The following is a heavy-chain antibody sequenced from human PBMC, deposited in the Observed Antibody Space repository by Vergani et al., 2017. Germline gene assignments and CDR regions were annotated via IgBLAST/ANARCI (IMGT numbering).Heavy chain of an antibody. V-gene: IGHV4-59*01. Sequence: QVQLQESGPGLVKPSETLSLTCSVSGDSMNTYYWTWIRQPPGKGLEWIGYIYDSGDTKYNPSLKSRVTMSLDTSKNQFSLKLSSVTAADTAVYYCARDCVVAAAPGYFDLWGRGTLVTVSS. CDR1: GDSMNTYY. CDR2: IYDSGDT. J-gene: IGHJ2*01. CDR3: ARDCVVAAAPGYFDL. D-gene: IGHD6-13*01.